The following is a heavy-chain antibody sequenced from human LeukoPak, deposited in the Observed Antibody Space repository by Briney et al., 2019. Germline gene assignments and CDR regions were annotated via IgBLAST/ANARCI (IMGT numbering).Heavy chain of an antibody. CDR2: ISSSGSTK. CDR3: ARDWDSGYDTYYFDY. J-gene: IGHJ4*02. D-gene: IGHD5-12*01. V-gene: IGHV3-48*03. Sequence: AGSLRLSCAASGFTFRTYEMNWVRQAPGMGLEWVSYISSSGSTKYYADSVKGRFTISRDNAKNSLFLQMNSLRAEDTAVYYCARDWDSGYDTYYFDYWGQGTLVTVSS. CDR1: GFTFRTYE.